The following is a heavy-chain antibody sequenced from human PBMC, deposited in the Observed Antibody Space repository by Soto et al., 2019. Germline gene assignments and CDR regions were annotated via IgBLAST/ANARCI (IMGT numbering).Heavy chain of an antibody. D-gene: IGHD3-10*01. CDR2: ISPYSGNT. Sequence: QVQLVQSGDEVRKPGSSVKVSCKASGYIFVNYGIAWMRQAPGQGLEWMGWISPYSGNTHYASKVQGRLTMTTDTSTSTAYMDLGCLTSDDTVVDICAMVHNNVPPTPQDVWGQGTTVTVSS. CDR3: AMVHNNVPPTPQDV. J-gene: IGHJ6*02. CDR1: GYIFVNYG. V-gene: IGHV1-18*01.